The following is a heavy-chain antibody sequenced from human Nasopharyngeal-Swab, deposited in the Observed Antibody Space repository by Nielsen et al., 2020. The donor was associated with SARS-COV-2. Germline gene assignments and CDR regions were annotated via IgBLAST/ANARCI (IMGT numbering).Heavy chain of an antibody. Sequence: GGSLRLSCAASGFTFGSYAMSWVRQAPGKGLGWVSGISGSGSGTYYAASVKGRFTISRDNAKNLLYLQMNSLRAEDTAVYYCARDKSSEVGATDYWGQGTLVTVSS. D-gene: IGHD1-26*01. CDR1: GFTFGSYA. J-gene: IGHJ4*02. V-gene: IGHV3-23*01. CDR3: ARDKSSEVGATDY. CDR2: ISGSGSGT.